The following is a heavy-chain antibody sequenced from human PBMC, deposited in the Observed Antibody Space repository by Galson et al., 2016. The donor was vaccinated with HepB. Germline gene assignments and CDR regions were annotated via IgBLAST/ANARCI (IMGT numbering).Heavy chain of an antibody. D-gene: IGHD5-12*01. Sequence: SLRLSCAASGFTFSSYAMNWVRQAPGKGLEWLSVSNNRGYSTYYADSVKGRFTISRDNSNNTLYLQMNNLGVEDTALYYCAKGVYVDAAPDPWGQGTLVTVSS. V-gene: IGHV3-23*01. CDR3: AKGVYVDAAPDP. CDR1: GFTFSSYA. J-gene: IGHJ5*02. CDR2: SNNRGYST.